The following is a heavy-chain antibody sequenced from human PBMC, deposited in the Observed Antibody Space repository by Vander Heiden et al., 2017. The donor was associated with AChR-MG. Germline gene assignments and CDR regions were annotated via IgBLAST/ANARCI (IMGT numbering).Heavy chain of an antibody. J-gene: IGHJ2*01. CDR3: ARGRDGYKNSRKRGGYFDL. V-gene: IGHV1-18*01. CDR2: ISAYNGNT. CDR1: GYTLTSYG. D-gene: IGHD5-12*01. Sequence: QVQLVQSGAEVKKPGASVKVSCKASGYTLTSYGISWVRQAPGQGLEWMGWISAYNGNTNYAQKLQGRVTMTTDTSTSTAYMELRSLRSDDTAVYYCARGRDGYKNSRKRGGYFDLWGRGTLVTVSS.